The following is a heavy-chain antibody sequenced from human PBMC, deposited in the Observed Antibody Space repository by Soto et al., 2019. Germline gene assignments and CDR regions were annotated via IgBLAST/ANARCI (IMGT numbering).Heavy chain of an antibody. CDR3: SSDDSEWFFT. Sequence: EVQLVESGGDLVQPGGSLKLSCAASGFTFGASNLQWVRQASGKGLEWLGRIGSKGETYATTYAASVKGRFTISRDDSKKTAYLQMNNLEGEDTAVYYWSSDDSEWFFTWGRGTLVTVSS. D-gene: IGHD1-1*01. V-gene: IGHV3-73*02. CDR2: IGSKGETYAT. CDR1: GFTFGASN. J-gene: IGHJ5*02.